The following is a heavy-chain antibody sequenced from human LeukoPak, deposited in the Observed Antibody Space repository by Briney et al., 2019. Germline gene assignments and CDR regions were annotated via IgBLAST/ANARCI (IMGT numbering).Heavy chain of an antibody. Sequence: SQTLSLTCTVSGGSISSGDYYWGWIRQPPGKGLEWIGSIYHSGSTYYNPSLKSRVTISVDTSKDQFSLKLSSVTAADTAVYYCARAADARIVVVPAAIGPWFDPWGQGTLVTVSS. D-gene: IGHD2-2*01. CDR1: GGSISSGDYY. V-gene: IGHV4-39*07. CDR2: IYHSGST. CDR3: ARAADARIVVVPAAIGPWFDP. J-gene: IGHJ5*02.